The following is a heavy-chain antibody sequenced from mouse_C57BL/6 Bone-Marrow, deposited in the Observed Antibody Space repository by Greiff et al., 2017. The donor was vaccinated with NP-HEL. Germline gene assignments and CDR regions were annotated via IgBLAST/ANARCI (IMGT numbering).Heavy chain of an antibody. V-gene: IGHV5-17*01. CDR1: GFTFSDYG. CDR3: ARPRYYGNYPAWCAY. Sequence: EVKLVESGGGLVKPGGSLKLSCAASGFTFSDYGMHWVRQAPEKGLEWVAYISSGSSTIYYADTVKGRFTISRDNAKNTLFLQMTSLRSEDTAMYYCARPRYYGNYPAWCAYWGQGTLVTVSA. D-gene: IGHD2-1*01. CDR2: ISSGSSTI. J-gene: IGHJ3*01.